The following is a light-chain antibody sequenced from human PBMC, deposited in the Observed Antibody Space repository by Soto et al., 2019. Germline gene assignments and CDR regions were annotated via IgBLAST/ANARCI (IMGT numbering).Light chain of an antibody. V-gene: IGKV1-9*01. Sequence: IRMSQSPSSLCASXGDRVTISCRPRWGTRSSIAWYQQSPGMAPKLXXYAASTLQSGGPSRFSGSGSGTEFTRTISSLQPEDFATYYCQQLNTFPITFGQGTRLEIK. CDR2: AAS. J-gene: IGKJ5*01. CDR3: QQLNTFPIT. CDR1: WGTRSS.